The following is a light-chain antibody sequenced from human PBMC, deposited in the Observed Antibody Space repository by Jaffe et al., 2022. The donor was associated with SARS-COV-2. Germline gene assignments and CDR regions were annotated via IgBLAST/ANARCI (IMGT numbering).Light chain of an antibody. CDR2: GAS. CDR3: QLYGKSLLT. J-gene: IGKJ4*01. Sequence: EIVLTQSPGTLSLSPGERATLSCRASQSVSSIYVAWHQQKPGQAPRLLMYGASTRATGIPDRFSGSGSGTDFSLTISRLEPEDFAVYYCQLYGKSLLTFGGGTKVEIK. CDR1: QSVSSIY. V-gene: IGKV3-20*01.